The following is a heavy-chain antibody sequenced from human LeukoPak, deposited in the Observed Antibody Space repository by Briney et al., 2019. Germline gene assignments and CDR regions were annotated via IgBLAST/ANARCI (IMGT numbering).Heavy chain of an antibody. CDR2: ISYDGSNK. D-gene: IGHD2-2*01. Sequence: GGSLRLSCAASGFTFSSYGMHWVRQAPGKGLEWVAVISYDGSNKYYADSVKGRFTISRDDSKNTLYLQMNSLRAEDTAVYYCAKDRWGYCSSTSCHLNWFDPWGQGTLVTVSS. V-gene: IGHV3-30*18. CDR3: AKDRWGYCSSTSCHLNWFDP. J-gene: IGHJ5*02. CDR1: GFTFSSYG.